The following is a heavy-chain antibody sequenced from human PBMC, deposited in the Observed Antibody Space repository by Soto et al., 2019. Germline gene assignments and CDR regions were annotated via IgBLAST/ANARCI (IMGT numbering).Heavy chain of an antibody. CDR3: AHGALRPQVGGY. Sequence: QITLKESGPTLVKPTQTLTLTCTFSGFSLSTSGVGVGWIRQPPGKALQWLALIYWDDDKRYSPSPKSSLTMRTYTSRYRVVLTKTTLDPVDTAPYYCAHGALRPQVGGYWGQGTMVTVSS. J-gene: IGHJ4*02. CDR1: GFSLSTSGVG. V-gene: IGHV2-5*02. D-gene: IGHD3-16*01. CDR2: IYWDDDK.